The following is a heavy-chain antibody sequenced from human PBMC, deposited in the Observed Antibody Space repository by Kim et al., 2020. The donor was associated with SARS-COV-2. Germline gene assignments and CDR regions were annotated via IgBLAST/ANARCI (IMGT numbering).Heavy chain of an antibody. CDR3: ARDTVRYFDWLSGYWFDP. J-gene: IGHJ5*02. CDR2: ISAYNGNT. V-gene: IGHV1-18*01. D-gene: IGHD3-9*01. CDR1: GYTFTSYG. Sequence: ASVKVSCKASGYTFTSYGISWVRQAPGQGLEWMGWISAYNGNTNYAQKLQGRVTMTTDTSTSTAYMELRSLRSDDTAVYYCARDTVRYFDWLSGYWFDPWGQGTLVTVSS.